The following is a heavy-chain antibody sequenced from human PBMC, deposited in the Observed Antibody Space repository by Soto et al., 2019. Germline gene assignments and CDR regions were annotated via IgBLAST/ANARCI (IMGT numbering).Heavy chain of an antibody. D-gene: IGHD3-22*01. Sequence: PSETLSLTCTVSGGSTSSYYWSWIRQSPGKGLEWIGYIYNSGSTNYNPSLTSRVTISVDTSKNQFSLKLNSVTAADTAVYYCAREITMMVVGRGAFDIWGQGTMVTVS. J-gene: IGHJ3*02. CDR2: IYNSGST. CDR1: GGSTSSYY. CDR3: AREITMMVVGRGAFDI. V-gene: IGHV4-59*01.